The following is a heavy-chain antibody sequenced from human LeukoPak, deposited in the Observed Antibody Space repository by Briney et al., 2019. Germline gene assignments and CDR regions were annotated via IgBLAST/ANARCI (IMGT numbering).Heavy chain of an antibody. CDR2: IYYSGST. J-gene: IGHJ6*02. D-gene: IGHD2-2*02. Sequence: VKPPQTLSLTCTVSGGSISSGDYYWSWIRQPPGKGLEWIGYIYYSGSTYYNPSLKSRVTISVDTSKNQFSLKLSSVTAADTAVYYCARYQLLYPLSGMDVWGQGTTVTVSS. CDR1: GGSISSGDYY. V-gene: IGHV4-30-4*01. CDR3: ARYQLLYPLSGMDV.